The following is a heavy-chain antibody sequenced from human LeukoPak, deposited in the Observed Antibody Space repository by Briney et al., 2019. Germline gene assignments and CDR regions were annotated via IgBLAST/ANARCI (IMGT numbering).Heavy chain of an antibody. CDR1: GYTFTSYY. CDR3: ARDPPRSVVVPAANDY. J-gene: IGHJ4*02. Sequence: ASVKVSCKASGYTFTSYYMHWVRQAPGQGLEWMGRINPNSGGTNYAQKFQGRVTMTRDTSISTAYMELSRLRSDDTAVYYCARDPPRSVVVPAANDYWGQGTLVTVSS. CDR2: INPNSGGT. D-gene: IGHD2-2*01. V-gene: IGHV1-2*06.